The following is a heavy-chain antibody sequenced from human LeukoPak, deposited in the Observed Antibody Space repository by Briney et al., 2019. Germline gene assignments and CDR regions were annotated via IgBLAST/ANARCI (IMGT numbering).Heavy chain of an antibody. D-gene: IGHD3-22*01. CDR1: GYTFTNYA. CDR3: ARALYYYDSSGYYLDY. CDR2: INAGNGNT. V-gene: IGHV1-3*01. J-gene: IGHJ4*02. Sequence: GASVKVSCKASGYTFTNYALHWVRQAPGQRFERMGWINAGNGNTKYSQKFQGRVTITADESTSTAYMELSSLRSEDTAVYYCARALYYYDSSGYYLDYWGQGTLVTVSS.